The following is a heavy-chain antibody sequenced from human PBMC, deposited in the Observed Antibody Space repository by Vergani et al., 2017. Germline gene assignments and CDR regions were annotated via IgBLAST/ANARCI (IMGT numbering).Heavy chain of an antibody. J-gene: IGHJ6*02. D-gene: IGHD4-11*01. CDR1: GYTFTSYD. V-gene: IGHV1-8*01. Sequence: QVQLVQSGAEVKKPGASVKVSCTASGYTFTSYDIHWVRQATGQGLEWMGWMNPNSGNTGYAQKFQGRVPMTTDTSTSTAYMELRRLRSDDTAVYYCARDTAVTTVDGDIFIYYYGMDVWGQGTTVTVSS. CDR3: ARDTAVTTVDGDIFIYYYGMDV. CDR2: MNPNSGNT.